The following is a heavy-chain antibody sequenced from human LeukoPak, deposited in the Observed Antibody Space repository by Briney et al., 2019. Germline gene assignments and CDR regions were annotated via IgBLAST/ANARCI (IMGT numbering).Heavy chain of an antibody. CDR2: IYSGGST. CDR3: ARDGSSSSWYDSLYYFDY. D-gene: IGHD6-13*01. Sequence: GGSLRLSCAASGFTVSSNYMSWVRQAPGKGLEWVSVIYSGGSTYYADSVKGRFTISRDNSKNTLYLQMNSLRAEDTAVYYCARDGSSSSWYDSLYYFDYWGQGTLVTVSS. V-gene: IGHV3-66*01. CDR1: GFTVSSNY. J-gene: IGHJ4*02.